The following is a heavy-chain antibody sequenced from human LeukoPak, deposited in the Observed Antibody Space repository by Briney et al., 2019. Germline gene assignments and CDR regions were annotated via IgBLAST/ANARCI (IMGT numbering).Heavy chain of an antibody. Sequence: SETLSLTCAVYGGSFSGYYWSWIRQPPGKGLEWIGEINHSGSTNYNPSLKSRVTISVDTSKNQFSLKLSSVTAADTAVYYCARGYGFGSYWGQGTLVTVSS. D-gene: IGHD3-10*01. CDR2: INHSGST. V-gene: IGHV4-34*01. CDR1: GGSFSGYY. J-gene: IGHJ4*02. CDR3: ARGYGFGSY.